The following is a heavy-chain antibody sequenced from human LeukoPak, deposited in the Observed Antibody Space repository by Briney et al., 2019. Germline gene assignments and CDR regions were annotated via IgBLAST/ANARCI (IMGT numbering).Heavy chain of an antibody. D-gene: IGHD2-2*02. CDR3: AKDPWSRYCSSTSCYTGGY. CDR1: GFTFSSYA. V-gene: IGHV3-23*01. J-gene: IGHJ4*02. CDR2: ISGSGGST. Sequence: PGGSLRLSCAASGFTFSSYAMSWVRQAPGKGLEWVSAISGSGGSTYYADSVKGRFTISRDNSKNTLYLQMNSLRAEDTAVYYCAKDPWSRYCSSTSCYTGGYWGQGTLVTVSS.